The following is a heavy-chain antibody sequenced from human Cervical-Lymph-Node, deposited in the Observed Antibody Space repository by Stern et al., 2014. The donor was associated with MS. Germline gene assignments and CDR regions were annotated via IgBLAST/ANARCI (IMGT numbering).Heavy chain of an antibody. CDR2: VSPIVGTA. Sequence: VQLEESGAEVKKPGSSVKVSCKASGGTFSSYAINWVRQAPGQGPEWMGGVSPIVGTATYAQKFQGRVTITADESTSTAYMELSSMRSEDTAVYYCARDSRHYDASYYFDSWGQGTLVTVSS. D-gene: IGHD3-16*01. J-gene: IGHJ4*02. CDR1: GGTFSSYA. V-gene: IGHV1-69*01. CDR3: ARDSRHYDASYYFDS.